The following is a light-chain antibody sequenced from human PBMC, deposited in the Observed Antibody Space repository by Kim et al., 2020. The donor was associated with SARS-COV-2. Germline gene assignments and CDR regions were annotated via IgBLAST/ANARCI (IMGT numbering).Light chain of an antibody. V-gene: IGKV1-5*03. CDR3: QHYSRFPYT. CDR1: ENIGTW. Sequence: SASVGDRVTITCRASENIGTWLAWYQQNPGRAPSLLIYLASTLESGVPSRFRGTGSGTEFSLSITSLQPDDFATYYCQHYSRFPYTFGQGTKLEI. J-gene: IGKJ2*01. CDR2: LAS.